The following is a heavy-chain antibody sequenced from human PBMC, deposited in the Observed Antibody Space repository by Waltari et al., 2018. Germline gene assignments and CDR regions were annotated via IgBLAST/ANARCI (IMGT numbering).Heavy chain of an antibody. CDR3: AKDRTSDYLDY. CDR1: GFTFSSYG. J-gene: IGHJ4*02. CDR2: ISYDGSNK. Sequence: QVQLVESGGGVVQPGRSLRLSCAASGFTFSSYGMHWVRQAPGKGLEWVAVISYDGSNKYYADSVKGRFTISRDNSKNTLYLQMNSLRAEDTAVYYCAKDRTSDYLDYWGQGTLVTVSS. V-gene: IGHV3-30*18.